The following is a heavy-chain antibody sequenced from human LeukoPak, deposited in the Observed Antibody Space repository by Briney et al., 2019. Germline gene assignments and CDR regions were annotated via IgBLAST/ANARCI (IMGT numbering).Heavy chain of an antibody. J-gene: IGHJ4*02. Sequence: ASVKVSCKASRYTFTGYYMHWVRQAPGQGLEWMGWINPNSGGTNYAQKFQGRVTMTRDTSISTAYMELSRLRSDDTAVYYCARDRLRFLEWLFCSWGQGTLVTVSS. V-gene: IGHV1-2*02. D-gene: IGHD3-3*01. CDR1: RYTFTGYY. CDR3: ARDRLRFLEWLFCS. CDR2: INPNSGGT.